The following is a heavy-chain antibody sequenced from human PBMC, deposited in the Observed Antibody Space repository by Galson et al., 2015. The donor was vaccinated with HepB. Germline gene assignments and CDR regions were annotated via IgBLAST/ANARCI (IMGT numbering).Heavy chain of an antibody. CDR1: GYTFTSYY. CDR2: ITSSGSPI. J-gene: IGHJ3*02. Sequence: SCKASGYTFTSYYMSWIRQAPGKGLEWVSYITSSGSPISYADSVKGRFTISRDNAKNSLYLQMNSLRTEDTAVYYCARALHDALDIWGQGTMVTVSS. V-gene: IGHV3-11*01. CDR3: ARALHDALDI.